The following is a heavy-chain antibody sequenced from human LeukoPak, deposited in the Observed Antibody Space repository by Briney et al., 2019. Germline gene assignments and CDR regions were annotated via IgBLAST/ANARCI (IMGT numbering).Heavy chain of an antibody. D-gene: IGHD6-19*01. CDR1: GGSISSGSYY. J-gene: IGHJ6*03. Sequence: PSETLSLTCTVSGGSISSGSYYWSWIRQPAGKGLEWIGYIYYSGSTNYNPSLKSRVTISVDTSKNQFSLKLSSVTAADTAVYYCARADSSGWSASGDYYYMDVWGKGTTVTVSS. CDR3: ARADSSGWSASGDYYYMDV. V-gene: IGHV4-61*10. CDR2: IYYSGST.